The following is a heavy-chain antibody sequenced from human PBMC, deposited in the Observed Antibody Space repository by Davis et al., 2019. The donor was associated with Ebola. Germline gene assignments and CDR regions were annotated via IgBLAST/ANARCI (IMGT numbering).Heavy chain of an antibody. Sequence: GESLKISCAASGFTFSSYSMNWVRQAPGKGLEWVSSISSSSSYIYYADSVKGRFTISRDNAKNSLYLQMNSLRAEDTAVYYCARDGRNSVYWGQGTLVTVSS. CDR3: ARDGRNSVY. CDR1: GFTFSSYS. CDR2: ISSSSSYI. D-gene: IGHD2-21*01. J-gene: IGHJ4*02. V-gene: IGHV3-21*01.